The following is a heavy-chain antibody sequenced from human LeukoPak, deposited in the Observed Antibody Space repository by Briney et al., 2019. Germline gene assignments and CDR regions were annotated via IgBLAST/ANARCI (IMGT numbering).Heavy chain of an antibody. CDR2: ISYDGSNK. V-gene: IGHV3-30-3*01. J-gene: IGHJ4*02. D-gene: IGHD3-10*01. Sequence: GRSLRLSCAASGFTFSSYAMHWVRQAPGKGLEWVAVISYDGSNKYYADSVKGRFTISRDNSKNTLYLQMNSLRAEDTAVYYCAKDRWYYGSGSPFDYWGQGTLVTVSS. CDR1: GFTFSSYA. CDR3: AKDRWYYGSGSPFDY.